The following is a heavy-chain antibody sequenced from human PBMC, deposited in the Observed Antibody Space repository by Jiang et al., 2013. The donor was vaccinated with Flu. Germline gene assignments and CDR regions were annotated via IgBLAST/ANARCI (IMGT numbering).Heavy chain of an antibody. CDR3: AKDLTVFCGGDCSLFDN. J-gene: IGHJ4*02. CDR2: ISFDGSTR. V-gene: IGHV3-30*18. D-gene: IGHD2-21*02. Sequence: QLLEVWGGVVQPGKSLRLSCAASGFTFTEYAMHWVRQAPGKGLEWVAVISFDGSTRNYEESVRGRFTISRDNSKRTLYLQMNSLKSEDTAVYFCAKDLTVFCGGDCSLFDNWGQGILVTVSS. CDR1: GFTFTEYA.